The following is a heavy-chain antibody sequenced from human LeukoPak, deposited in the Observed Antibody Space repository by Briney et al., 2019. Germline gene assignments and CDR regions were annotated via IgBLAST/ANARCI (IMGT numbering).Heavy chain of an antibody. V-gene: IGHV4-34*01. Sequence: SQTLSLTCAVYGGSFSGYYCSWIRQPPGKWMEWKGEINHSGSTNYNPSLEGRFTISVDTSKNQFTLKLTAWTAADTAVYYCARIGLRYFGPGFFDYWGQGTLVTVSS. CDR2: INHSGST. J-gene: IGHJ4*02. CDR1: GGSFSGYY. CDR3: ARIGLRYFGPGFFDY. D-gene: IGHD3-9*01.